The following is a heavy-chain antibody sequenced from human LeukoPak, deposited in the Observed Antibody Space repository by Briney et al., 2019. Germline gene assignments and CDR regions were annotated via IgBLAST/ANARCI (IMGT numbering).Heavy chain of an antibody. V-gene: IGHV4-39*01. J-gene: IGHJ3*02. CDR2: VYYSGST. CDR1: GGSISSHSYY. D-gene: IGHD3/OR15-3a*01. CDR3: ALTSAYDFGLGAFDI. Sequence: PSETLSLTCTVSGGSISSHSYYWGWIRQPPGKGLEWIGSVYYSGSTYYNQSLKSRVTMSADTSRNQFSLKVTSVTAADTAVYYCALTSAYDFGLGAFDIWGQGTMVTVSS.